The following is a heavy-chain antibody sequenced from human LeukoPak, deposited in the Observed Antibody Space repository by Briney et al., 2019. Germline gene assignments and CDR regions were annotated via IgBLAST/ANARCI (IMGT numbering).Heavy chain of an antibody. D-gene: IGHD3-10*01. CDR1: GGSFSGYY. V-gene: IGHV4-34*01. Sequence: PSETLSLTCAVYGGSFSGYYWSWLRQPPGKGLEWIGEINHSGSTNYNPSLKSRVTISVDTSKNQFSLKLSSVTAADTAVYYCARRGWGVPFDYWGQGTLVTVSS. CDR3: ARRGWGVPFDY. J-gene: IGHJ4*02. CDR2: INHSGST.